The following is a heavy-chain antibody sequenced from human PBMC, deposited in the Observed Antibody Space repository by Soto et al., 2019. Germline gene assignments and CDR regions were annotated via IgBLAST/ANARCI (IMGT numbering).Heavy chain of an antibody. CDR2: INAGNGNT. V-gene: IGHV1-3*01. J-gene: IGHJ6*02. D-gene: IGHD2-15*01. CDR3: ARTCSGGSCYPDYYYAMDL. Sequence: ASVKVSCKASGYTFTSYAMHWVRQAPGQRLEWMGWINAGNGNTKYSQKFQGRVTITRDTSASTAYMELSSLRSEDTAVYYCARTCSGGSCYPDYYYAMDLWGQGTTVTVSS. CDR1: GYTFTSYA.